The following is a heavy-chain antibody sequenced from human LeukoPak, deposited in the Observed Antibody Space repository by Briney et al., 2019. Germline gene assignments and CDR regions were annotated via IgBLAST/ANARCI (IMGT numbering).Heavy chain of an antibody. CDR1: GFTFSSYA. CDR3: AKARYSSSWYHFDY. V-gene: IGHV3-23*01. J-gene: IGHJ4*02. Sequence: PGGSLRFSCAASGFTFSSYAMSWVRQAPGKGLEWVSAISGSGGSTYYADSVKGRFTISRDNSKNTLYLQMNRLRVEDTAIYYCAKARYSSSWYHFDYWGQGTLVTVSS. D-gene: IGHD6-13*01. CDR2: ISGSGGST.